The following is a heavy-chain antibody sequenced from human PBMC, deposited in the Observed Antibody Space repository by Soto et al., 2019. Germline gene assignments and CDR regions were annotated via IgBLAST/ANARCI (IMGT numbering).Heavy chain of an antibody. J-gene: IGHJ3*01. V-gene: IGHV3-74*01. CDR2: TKTDGTT. CDR3: ARDMRPVPWYGGISSAFDV. CDR1: GFPFSRHW. D-gene: IGHD3-10*01. Sequence: GGALSLSCAASGFPFSRHWIHWVRHAPGQGLVWVSRTKTDGTTSYADSVRGRFTISRDNAENTLYLQMNSLRAEDTAVYYCARDMRPVPWYGGISSAFDVWGHGTMVTVSS.